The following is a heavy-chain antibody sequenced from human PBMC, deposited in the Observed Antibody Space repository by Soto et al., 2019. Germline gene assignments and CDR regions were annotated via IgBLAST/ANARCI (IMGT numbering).Heavy chain of an antibody. CDR1: GGSISDYY. Sequence: QVQLQESGPGLVKPSETLSLTCTVSGGSISDYYWSWIRQPPGKGLEWIGYIYYSGTTNYSPSLKSRVTLSVDTSKNQFSLKLSSVTAADSAIYYCARQSGGYYYYGMDVWGQGTTVTVSS. J-gene: IGHJ6*02. CDR2: IYYSGTT. V-gene: IGHV4-59*08. D-gene: IGHD1-26*01. CDR3: ARQSGGYYYYGMDV.